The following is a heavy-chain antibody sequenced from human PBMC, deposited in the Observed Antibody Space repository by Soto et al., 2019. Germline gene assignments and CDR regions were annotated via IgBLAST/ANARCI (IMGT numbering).Heavy chain of an antibody. CDR3: ARESIIQYYFDY. J-gene: IGHJ4*02. CDR1: GYTFTSYA. V-gene: IGHV1-3*01. D-gene: IGHD3-16*01. Sequence: EASVKVSCKASGYTFTSYAMHWVRLAPGQRLEWMGWINAGNGNTKYSQKFQGRVTITRDTSASTAYMELSSLRSEDTAVYYCARESIIQYYFDYWGQGTLVTVSS. CDR2: INAGNGNT.